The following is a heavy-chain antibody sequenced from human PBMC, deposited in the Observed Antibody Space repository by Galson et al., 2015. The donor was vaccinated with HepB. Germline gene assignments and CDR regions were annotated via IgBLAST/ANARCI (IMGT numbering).Heavy chain of an antibody. CDR3: AKDASAAGIYYYYYMDV. Sequence: SLRLSCAASGFTFSSYGMYWVRQAPGKGLEWVAVVSNDVSSEYYADSVKGRSTISRDNSRNTLYLQMNSLRAEDTAVYYCAKDASAAGIYYYYYMDVWGKGTTVTVSS. D-gene: IGHD2-21*01. J-gene: IGHJ6*03. CDR2: VSNDVSSE. V-gene: IGHV3-30*18. CDR1: GFTFSSYG.